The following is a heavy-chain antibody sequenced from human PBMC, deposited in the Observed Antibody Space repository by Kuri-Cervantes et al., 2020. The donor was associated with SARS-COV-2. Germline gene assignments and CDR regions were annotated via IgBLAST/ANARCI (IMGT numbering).Heavy chain of an antibody. Sequence: SCAVSGDSISDSNNWWSWVRRPPGKGLEWIGEIYHSGGTNYSPSFKSRVTMSIDTSKNHFSLKLNSVTAADTAVYYCARVRYCTATNCMPFCDCWGQGTLVTVSS. CDR1: GDSISDSNNW. J-gene: IGHJ4*02. D-gene: IGHD2-8*02. V-gene: IGHV4-4*02. CDR3: ARVRYCTATNCMPFCDC. CDR2: IYHSGGT.